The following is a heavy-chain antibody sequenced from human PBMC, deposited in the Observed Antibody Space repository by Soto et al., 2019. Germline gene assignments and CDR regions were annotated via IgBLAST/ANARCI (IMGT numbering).Heavy chain of an antibody. J-gene: IGHJ4*02. CDR1: GFTFSSYW. D-gene: IGHD3-10*01. CDR3: ARLITMVRGVPPYFDY. Sequence: GGSLRLSCAASGFTFSSYWMSWVRQAPGKGLEWAANIKQDGSEKYYVDSVKGRFTISRDNAKNSLYLQMNSLRAEDTAVYYCARLITMVRGVPPYFDYWGQGTLVTVSS. V-gene: IGHV3-7*01. CDR2: IKQDGSEK.